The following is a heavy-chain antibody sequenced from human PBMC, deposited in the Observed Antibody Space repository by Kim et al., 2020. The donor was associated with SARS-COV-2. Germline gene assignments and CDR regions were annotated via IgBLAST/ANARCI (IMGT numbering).Heavy chain of an antibody. J-gene: IGHJ4*02. CDR2: INPENGVT. D-gene: IGHD7-27*01. Sequence: ASVKVSCKSSGYTFSHYYLNWVRQAPGEGLEWIGWINPENGVTKYAQRFQGRVTMTTDTSISTAYLEVKTLTSDDTGIYYCARLVTGEDFWVQGTLGTVS. CDR3: ARLVTGEDF. CDR1: GYTFSHYY. V-gene: IGHV1-2*02.